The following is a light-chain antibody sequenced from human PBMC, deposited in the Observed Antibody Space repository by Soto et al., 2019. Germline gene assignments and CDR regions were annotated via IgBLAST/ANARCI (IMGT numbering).Light chain of an antibody. CDR3: QSYDSSLSGSDV. Sequence: QSVLTQPPSVSGAPGQRVTISCTGSSSNIGAGYDVHWYQQLPGTATKLLIYGNSNRPSGVPDRFSGSKSGTSASLAITVLQAEDEADYYCQSYDSSLSGSDVFGTGTKVTVL. J-gene: IGLJ1*01. V-gene: IGLV1-40*01. CDR1: SSNIGAGYD. CDR2: GNS.